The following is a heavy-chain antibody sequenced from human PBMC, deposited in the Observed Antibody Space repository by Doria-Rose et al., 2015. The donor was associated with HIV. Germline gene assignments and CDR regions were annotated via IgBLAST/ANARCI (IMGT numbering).Heavy chain of an antibody. D-gene: IGHD3-10*01. CDR1: GFTLSSHR. Sequence: VQLVQSGGGLVGPGGSLRLSCATSGFTLSSHRINWVRQAPGKWLEWVSSISSTSAYINYADSVRGRFTISRDNARNSLYLQMDSLRAEDTAIYYCATGVTLDYWGQGTLVTVSS. CDR3: ATGVTLDY. CDR2: ISSTSAYI. V-gene: IGHV3-21*01. J-gene: IGHJ4*02.